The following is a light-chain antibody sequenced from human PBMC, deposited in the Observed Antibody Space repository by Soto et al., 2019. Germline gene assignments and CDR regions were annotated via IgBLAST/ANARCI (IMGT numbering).Light chain of an antibody. CDR3: SSYTSSSTYV. CDR1: SSDVGGYNY. CDR2: DVS. V-gene: IGLV2-14*01. J-gene: IGLJ1*01. Sequence: QSALTQPASVSGSPGQSITISCTGTSSDVGGYNYVSWYQQHPGKAPKLMIYDVSIRPSGVSNRFSASKSGNTASLTISGLQAEDEADYYCSSYTSSSTYVFGSGTKVTVL.